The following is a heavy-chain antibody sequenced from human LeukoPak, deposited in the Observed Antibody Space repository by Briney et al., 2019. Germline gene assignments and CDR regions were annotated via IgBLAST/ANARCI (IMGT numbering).Heavy chain of an antibody. CDR2: ISWNSGSI. CDR1: GFTFDDYA. V-gene: IGHV3-9*01. D-gene: IGHD3-22*01. J-gene: IGHJ3*02. CDR3: AKDHYDSSGYYDDAFDI. Sequence: GGSLRLSCAASGFTFDDYAMHWVRQAPGKGLEWVSGISWNSGSIGYADSVKGRFTISRDNAKNSLYLQMNSLRAEDTALYYCAKDHYDSSGYYDDAFDIWGQGTMVTVSS.